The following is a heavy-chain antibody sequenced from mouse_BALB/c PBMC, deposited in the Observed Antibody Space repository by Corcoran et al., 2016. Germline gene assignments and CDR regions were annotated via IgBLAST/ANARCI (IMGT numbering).Heavy chain of an antibody. Sequence: IQLVQSGPELKKPGETVKISCKASGYTFTNYGMNWVKQAPGKGLKWMGWINTYTGEPTYADDFKGRFAFSLETSASTAYLQINNLKNEDTATYFCARCSYAGRRAWCVDVWGAGTTVTVSS. CDR2: INTYTGEP. D-gene: IGHD2-12*01. CDR1: GYTFTNYG. V-gene: IGHV9-3-1*01. CDR3: ARCSYAGRRAWCVDV. J-gene: IGHJ1*01.